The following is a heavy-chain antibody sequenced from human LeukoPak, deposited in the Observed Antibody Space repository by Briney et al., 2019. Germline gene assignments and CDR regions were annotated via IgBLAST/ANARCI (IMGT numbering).Heavy chain of an antibody. J-gene: IGHJ4*02. Sequence: SETLSLTCTVSGVSISSYYWSWIRQPPGKGLEWIGYIYYSGSTNYNPSLTSRVTISVDTSKNQFSLKLSSVTAADTAVYYCARDSGYSYALDYWGQGTLVTVSS. CDR3: ARDSGYSYALDY. CDR2: IYYSGST. CDR1: GVSISSYY. D-gene: IGHD5-18*01. V-gene: IGHV4-59*01.